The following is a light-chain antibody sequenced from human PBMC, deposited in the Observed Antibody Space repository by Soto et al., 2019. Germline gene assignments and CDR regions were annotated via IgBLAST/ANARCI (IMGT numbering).Light chain of an antibody. CDR2: DAS. CDR3: QQYQYFWA. V-gene: IGKV3-11*01. J-gene: IGKJ1*01. Sequence: EIVLTQSPSTLSVPPGDRATISCRASQSVSIYLAWYQQKPGKAPRLLIYDASNLASGIPAKFSGSGSGTEFSLTISSLQSEDFAAYYCQQYQYFWAFGQGTKVDIK. CDR1: QSVSIY.